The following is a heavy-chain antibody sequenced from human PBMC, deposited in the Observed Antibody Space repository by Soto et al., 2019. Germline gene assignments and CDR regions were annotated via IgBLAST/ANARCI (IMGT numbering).Heavy chain of an antibody. V-gene: IGHV3-7*01. D-gene: IGHD3-3*01. J-gene: IGHJ4*02. CDR2: IKQDGSEK. Sequence: PGGSLRLSCAASGFTFSSYWMSWVRQAPGKGLEWVANIKQDGSEKYYVDSVKGRFTISRDNAKNSLYLQMNSLRAEDTAVYYCARDFYYDFWSGYYTAGGYPYYWGQGTLVTVSS. CDR1: GFTFSSYW. CDR3: ARDFYYDFWSGYYTAGGYPYY.